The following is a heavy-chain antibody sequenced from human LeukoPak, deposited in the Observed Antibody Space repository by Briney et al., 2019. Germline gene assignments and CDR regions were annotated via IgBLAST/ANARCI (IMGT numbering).Heavy chain of an antibody. V-gene: IGHV4-59*01. Sequence: SETLSLTCTVSGGPISSYFWSWIRQPPGKGLEWIGYIYYTGSTNYNPSLKSRVTTSVDTSKNQFSPKLSSVTAADTAVYYCARGRRDGSYYFDYWGQGTLVTVSS. CDR1: GGPISSYF. CDR2: IYYTGST. J-gene: IGHJ4*02. CDR3: ARGRRDGSYYFDY.